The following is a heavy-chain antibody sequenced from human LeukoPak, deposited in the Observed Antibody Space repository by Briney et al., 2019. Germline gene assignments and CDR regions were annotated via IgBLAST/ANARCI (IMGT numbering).Heavy chain of an antibody. D-gene: IGHD3-10*01. CDR2: ISGSGGST. V-gene: IGHV3-23*01. CDR3: AKGRALWFGELRGYYFDY. Sequence: GGSLRLSCAASGFTFSSYAMSWVRQAPGKGLEWVSAISGSGGSTYYADSVKGRFTISRDNSKNTLYLQMNSLRAEDTAVYYCAKGRALWFGELRGYYFDYWGQGTLVTVSS. J-gene: IGHJ4*02. CDR1: GFTFSSYA.